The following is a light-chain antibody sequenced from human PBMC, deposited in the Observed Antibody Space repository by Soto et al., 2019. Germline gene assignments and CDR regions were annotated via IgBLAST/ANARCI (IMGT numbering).Light chain of an antibody. V-gene: IGKV3-20*01. CDR1: QSVSNNY. CDR2: GAS. CDR3: QQYDTSPLT. Sequence: EIVLTQSPGTLSLSPGERATLSCRASQSVSNNYLAWYQQKPGQPPRFLIYGASSRATGIPDRFSGGGSGTDFTLTISRLEPEDFAVYYCQQYDTSPLTFGGGTKVEI. J-gene: IGKJ4*01.